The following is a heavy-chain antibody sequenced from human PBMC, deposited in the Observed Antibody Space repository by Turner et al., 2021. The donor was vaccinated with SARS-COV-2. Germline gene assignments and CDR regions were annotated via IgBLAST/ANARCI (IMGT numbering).Heavy chain of an antibody. D-gene: IGHD2-2*02. CDR1: GYIFTSYD. CDR2: MNPNSGNT. J-gene: IGHJ5*02. CDR3: ARGSYCSSTKCYKGGWIDP. V-gene: IGHV1-8*01. Sequence: QVRLVQSGAEVKKLGDSVKVACKASGYIFTSYDIHWVRQATGQGLEWMGWMNPNSGNTGYAQKFQGRVTMTRNTSISTAYMELSSLRSEDTAVYYCARGSYCSSTKCYKGGWIDPWGQGTLVTVSS.